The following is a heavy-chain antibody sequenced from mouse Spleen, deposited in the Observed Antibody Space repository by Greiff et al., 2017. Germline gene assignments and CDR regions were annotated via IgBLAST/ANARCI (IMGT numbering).Heavy chain of an antibody. J-gene: IGHJ4*01. CDR1: GFNIKNTY. D-gene: IGHD1-1*01. Sequence: EVQRVESVAELVRPGASVKLSCTASGFNIKNTYMHWVKQRPEQGLEWIGRIDPANGKTKYAPKFQGKATITADTSSNTAYLQLSSLTSEDTAIYYCARKISYYDGSYGAMDYWGQGTSVTVSS. CDR2: IDPANGKT. CDR3: ARKISYYDGSYGAMDY. V-gene: IGHV14-3*01.